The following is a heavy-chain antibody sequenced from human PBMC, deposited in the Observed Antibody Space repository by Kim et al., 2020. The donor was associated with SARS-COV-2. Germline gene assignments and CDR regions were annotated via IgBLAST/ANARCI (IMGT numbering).Heavy chain of an antibody. Sequence: SVKVSCKASGGTFSSYTISWVRQAPGQGLEWMGRIIPILGIANYAQKFQGRVTITADKSTSTAYMELSSLRSEDTAVYYCARLEGSGYSSGWGQGTLVTVSS. V-gene: IGHV1-69*02. J-gene: IGHJ4*02. CDR3: ARLEGSGYSSG. CDR2: IIPILGIA. CDR1: GGTFSSYT. D-gene: IGHD6-19*01.